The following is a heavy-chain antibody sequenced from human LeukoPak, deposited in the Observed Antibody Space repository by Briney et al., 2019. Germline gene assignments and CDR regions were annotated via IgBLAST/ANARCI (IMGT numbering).Heavy chain of an antibody. V-gene: IGHV3-30*04. CDR1: GFTFSSYA. CDR2: ISYDGSNK. D-gene: IGHD2-15*01. J-gene: IGHJ4*02. Sequence: GGSLRLSCAASGFTFSSYAMHWVRQAPGKGLEWVAVISYDGSNKYYADSVKGRFTISRDNSKNTLYLQMNSLRAEDTAVYYCARARVATTHYLDYWGQGTLVTVSS. CDR3: ARARVATTHYLDY.